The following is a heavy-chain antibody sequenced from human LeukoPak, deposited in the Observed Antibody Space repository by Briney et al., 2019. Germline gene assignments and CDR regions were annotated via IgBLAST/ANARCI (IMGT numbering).Heavy chain of an antibody. V-gene: IGHV3-23*01. Sequence: GGSLRLSCAASGFTFSNFAMAWVRQVPEKGLEWVSFIRGGGAGAHYADSVRGRFTISRDNSKNTLYLGMNSLRADDTAVYYCAKASYSYGNDAFDIWGRGTKVTVSS. CDR1: GFTFSNFA. CDR3: AKASYSYGNDAFDI. D-gene: IGHD3-16*02. J-gene: IGHJ3*02. CDR2: IRGGGAGA.